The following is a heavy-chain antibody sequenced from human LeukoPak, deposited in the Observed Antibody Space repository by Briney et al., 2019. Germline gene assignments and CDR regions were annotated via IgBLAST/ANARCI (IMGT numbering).Heavy chain of an antibody. D-gene: IGHD6-13*01. CDR1: GFSFSDFS. V-gene: IGHV3-21*01. CDR2: ISTRSTYK. Sequence: GGSLRLSCAASGFSFSDFSMNWVRQAPGKGLEWISSISTRSTYKYYADSVKGRFTISRDNDKNSLYLQMHSLRAEDTAVYYCATSAAGPDYWGQGTLVTVSS. CDR3: ATSAAGPDY. J-gene: IGHJ4*02.